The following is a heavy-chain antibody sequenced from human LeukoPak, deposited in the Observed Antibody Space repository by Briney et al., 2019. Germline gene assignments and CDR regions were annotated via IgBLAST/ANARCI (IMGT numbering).Heavy chain of an antibody. V-gene: IGHV1-18*04. D-gene: IGHD1-26*01. CDR3: ARHGRAVMNVWFDP. CDR1: GYTFTSYY. Sequence: ASVKVSCKASGYTFTSYYMHWVRQAPGQGLEWMGWISVYSGNTNYAQDFQGRVTMTTDTSTSTAYMELRSLRADDTAVYYCARHGRAVMNVWFDPWGQGTLVSVSS. J-gene: IGHJ5*02. CDR2: ISVYSGNT.